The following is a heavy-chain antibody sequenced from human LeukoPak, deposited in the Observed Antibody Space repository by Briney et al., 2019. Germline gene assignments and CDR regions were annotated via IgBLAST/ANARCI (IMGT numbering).Heavy chain of an antibody. CDR3: ARPLQGVVGATGFDY. D-gene: IGHD1-26*01. J-gene: IGHJ4*02. Sequence: GESLKISCQGSEYSFATYWIAWLRQMPGKGLEWMGIIYPSDSDTRYSPSFQGQVTISADKSIKTAYLQWSSLKASDTAMYYCARPLQGVVGATGFDYWGQGTLVTVSS. CDR1: EYSFATYW. CDR2: IYPSDSDT. V-gene: IGHV5-51*01.